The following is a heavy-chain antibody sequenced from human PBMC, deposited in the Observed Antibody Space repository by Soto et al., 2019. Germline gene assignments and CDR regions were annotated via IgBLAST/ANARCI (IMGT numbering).Heavy chain of an antibody. Sequence: QVQLVESGGGVVQPGRSLRLSCAASGFTFSSYAMHWVRQAPGKGLEWVAVISYDGSNKYYADSVKGRFTISRDNSKNTLYLQMNSLRAEDKAVYYCARDLYSSGWYRGAFDYWGQGTLVTVSS. CDR1: GFTFSSYA. V-gene: IGHV3-30-3*01. CDR3: ARDLYSSGWYRGAFDY. J-gene: IGHJ4*02. D-gene: IGHD6-19*01. CDR2: ISYDGSNK.